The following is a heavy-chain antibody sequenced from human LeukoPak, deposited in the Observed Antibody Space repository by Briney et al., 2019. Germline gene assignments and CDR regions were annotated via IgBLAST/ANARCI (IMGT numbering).Heavy chain of an antibody. Sequence: PSETLSLTCAVSGGSISSGGYSWSWIRQPPGKGLEWIGYIYHSGSTYYNPSLKSRVTISVDRSKNQFSLKLSSVTAADTAVYYCARGQRAAHGLYYGMDVWGQGTTVTVSS. CDR3: ARGQRAAHGLYYGMDV. V-gene: IGHV4-30-2*01. CDR1: GGSISSGGYS. CDR2: IYHSGST. D-gene: IGHD6-6*01. J-gene: IGHJ6*02.